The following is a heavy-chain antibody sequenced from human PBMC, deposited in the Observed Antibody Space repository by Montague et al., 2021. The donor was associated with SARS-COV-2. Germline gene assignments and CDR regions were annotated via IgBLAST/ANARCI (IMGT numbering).Heavy chain of an antibody. Sequence: TLSLTCSVSGASISSANYYWTWIRQPAGKGLEWIGHISTSGSSSYNPSLKSRVTIILDTSKQQFSLELTSVTAAATAVYYCARDRRGMAMAGRAYYYYYMDVWGKGTTVTVSS. J-gene: IGHJ6*03. CDR3: ARDRRGMAMAGRAYYYYYMDV. CDR1: GASISSANYY. CDR2: ISTSGSS. D-gene: IGHD6-19*01. V-gene: IGHV4-61*09.